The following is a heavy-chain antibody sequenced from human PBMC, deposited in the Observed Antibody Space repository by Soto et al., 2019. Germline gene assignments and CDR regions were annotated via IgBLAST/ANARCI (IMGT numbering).Heavy chain of an antibody. CDR2: MNPNSGNT. CDR1: GYTFTSYD. D-gene: IGHD2-15*01. J-gene: IGHJ4*02. Sequence: QVQLVQSGAEVKKPGASVKVSCKASGYTFTSYDINWVRQATGQGLEWMGWMNPNSGNTGYAQKFHGRVTMTRSNSVSTAYMEVTGPGSEETAGYYCTRGSSSGDWGQGTLVTVSS. V-gene: IGHV1-8*01. CDR3: TRGSSSGD.